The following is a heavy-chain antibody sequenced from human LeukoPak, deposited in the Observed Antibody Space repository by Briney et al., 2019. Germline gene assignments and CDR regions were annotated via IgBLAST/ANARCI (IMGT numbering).Heavy chain of an antibody. CDR2: IGNTET. D-gene: IGHD5-18*01. V-gene: IGHV3-23*01. J-gene: IGHJ4*02. CDR3: AKDWIQFNRVFDCFDS. CDR1: GFPFETNA. Sequence: GGSLRLSCATSGFPFETNAMSWVRQAPGKGLEWIATIGNTETFYADSVTGRFTISRDNSKNTVNLQMNRLRVEDTAIYYCAKDWIQFNRVFDCFDSWGQGTLVTVSS.